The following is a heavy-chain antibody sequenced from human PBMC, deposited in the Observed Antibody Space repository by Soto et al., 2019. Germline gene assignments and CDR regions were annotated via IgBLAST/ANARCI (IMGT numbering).Heavy chain of an antibody. CDR1: GGTFSSYA. J-gene: IGHJ4*02. V-gene: IGHV1-69*13. CDR2: IIPIFGTA. Sequence: SVKVSCKASGGTFSSYAISWVRQAPGQGLEWMGGIIPIFGTANYAQKFQGRVTITADESTSTAYMELSSLRSEDTAVYYCARQIGSPYSSGWYGGYWGQGXLVTVSS. CDR3: ARQIGSPYSSGWYGGY. D-gene: IGHD6-19*01.